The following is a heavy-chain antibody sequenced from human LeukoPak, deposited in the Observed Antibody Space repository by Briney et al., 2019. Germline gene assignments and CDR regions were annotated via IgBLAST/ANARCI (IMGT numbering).Heavy chain of an antibody. V-gene: IGHV1-3*01. Sequence: ASVKDSCTASGYTFTSYAMHWVRQAPGQRLEWMGWINAGNGNTKYSQKFQGRVTITRDTSASTAYMELSSLRSEDTAVYYCARDLYSSGWNGYYFDYWGQGTLVTVSS. J-gene: IGHJ4*02. CDR3: ARDLYSSGWNGYYFDY. CDR2: INAGNGNT. CDR1: GYTFTSYA. D-gene: IGHD6-19*01.